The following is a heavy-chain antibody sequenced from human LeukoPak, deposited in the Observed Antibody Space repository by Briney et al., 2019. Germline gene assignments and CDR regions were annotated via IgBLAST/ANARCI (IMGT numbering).Heavy chain of an antibody. Sequence: GGSLRLSCAASGFTFSSYWMSWVRQAPGKGLEWVANIKQEGIEKYYVDSVKGRFTISRDNAKNSLYLQMNSLRAGDTAVYYCARDSRKGFFDYWRQGTVLTVSS. CDR1: GFTFSSYW. V-gene: IGHV3-7*01. J-gene: IGHJ4*02. CDR2: IKQEGIEK. CDR3: ARDSRKGFFDY.